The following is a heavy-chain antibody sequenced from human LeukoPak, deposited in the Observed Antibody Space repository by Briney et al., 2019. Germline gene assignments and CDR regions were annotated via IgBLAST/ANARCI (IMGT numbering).Heavy chain of an antibody. CDR3: ARQTGSGALDS. CDR2: ISSGSSYI. V-gene: IGHV3-21*01. CDR1: EFSFSSYS. J-gene: IGHJ5*01. Sequence: GGSLRLSCAASEFSFSSYSMNWVRQAPGKGLEWVSSISSGSSYINYAVSVKGRFTISRDNAKNSLYLQMNSLRAEDTAVYYCARQTGSGALDSWGQGTLVTVSS. D-gene: IGHD6-19*01.